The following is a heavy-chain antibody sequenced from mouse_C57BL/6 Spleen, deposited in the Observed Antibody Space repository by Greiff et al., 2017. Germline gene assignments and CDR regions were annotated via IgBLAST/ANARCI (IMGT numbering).Heavy chain of an antibody. CDR1: GYTFTTYS. Sequence: QVQLQQPGAELVKPGASVKMSCKASGYTFTTYSIDWMKQNHGQSLEWIGNFHPYNDDTKYNEKFKGKATLTVDKSSSTVYLELSRLTSDDSAVYYCARRGDYDAGFADWGQGTLVTVAA. CDR3: ARRGDYDAGFAD. CDR2: FHPYNDDT. J-gene: IGHJ3*01. D-gene: IGHD2-4*01. V-gene: IGHV1-47*01.